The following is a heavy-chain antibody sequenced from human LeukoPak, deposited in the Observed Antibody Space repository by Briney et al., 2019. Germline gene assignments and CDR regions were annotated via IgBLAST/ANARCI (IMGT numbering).Heavy chain of an antibody. CDR3: ARDCTYSSSCPSFDP. CDR1: GFTFDDYG. Sequence: GGSLRLSCAASGFTFDDYGMSWVRQAPGKGLEWVSGINWNGGSTGYADSVKGRFTISRDNAKNSLYLQMNSLRAEDTALYYCARDCTYSSSCPSFDPWGQGTLVTVSS. CDR2: INWNGGST. V-gene: IGHV3-20*04. J-gene: IGHJ5*02. D-gene: IGHD6-13*01.